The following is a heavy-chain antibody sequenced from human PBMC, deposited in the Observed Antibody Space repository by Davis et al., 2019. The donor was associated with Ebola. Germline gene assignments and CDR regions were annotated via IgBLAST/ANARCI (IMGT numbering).Heavy chain of an antibody. J-gene: IGHJ4*02. Sequence: PGGSLRLSCAASGFTFSGSAMHWVRQASGKGLEWVGRIRSKANSYATAYAASVKGRFTISKDDSKNTAYLQMNSLKTEDTAVYYCTTTTTTNDYWGQGTLVTVSS. CDR1: GFTFSGSA. V-gene: IGHV3-73*01. CDR3: TTTTTTNDY. CDR2: IRSKANSYAT. D-gene: IGHD4-17*01.